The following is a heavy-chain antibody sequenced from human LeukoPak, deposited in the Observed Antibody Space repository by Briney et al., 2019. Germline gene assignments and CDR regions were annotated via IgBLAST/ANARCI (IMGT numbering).Heavy chain of an antibody. CDR2: ISLNGGAS. V-gene: IGHV3-20*04. D-gene: IGHD3-10*01. CDR3: VRSITMFQY. CDR1: GFTFDEYG. J-gene: IGHJ1*01. Sequence: GGSLRLSCAASGFTFDEYGMSWVRQAPGKGLEWVSGISLNGGASGYADSVRGRFTISRDNANNSISLQMNSLRVEDTALYYCVRSITMFQYWGQGTLVTVSS.